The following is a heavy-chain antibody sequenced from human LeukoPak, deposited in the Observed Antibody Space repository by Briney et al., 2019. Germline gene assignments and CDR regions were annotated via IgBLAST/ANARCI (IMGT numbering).Heavy chain of an antibody. CDR1: GFTVSSNY. Sequence: GGSLRLSCAASGFTVSSNYVSWVRQAPGKGLEWVSLIYSGDTTYYADSVKGRFTISRDNSKNTLYLQMNSLRAEDTAVYYCARALAAAGNFDYWGQGTLVTVSS. V-gene: IGHV3-53*01. CDR2: IYSGDTT. J-gene: IGHJ4*02. D-gene: IGHD6-13*01. CDR3: ARALAAAGNFDY.